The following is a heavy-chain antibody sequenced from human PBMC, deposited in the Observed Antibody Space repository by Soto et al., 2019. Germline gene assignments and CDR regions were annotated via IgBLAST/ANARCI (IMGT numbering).Heavy chain of an antibody. CDR3: AHSDYGDYRGRGAFDY. Sequence: QITLKESGPTLVKPTQTLTLTCTFSGFSLSTNGVGVGWIRQPPGKALKWLALIYWDDDKRYSPSLKSRLTITKDTSKNQVVLTMTNMDPVDTATYYCAHSDYGDYRGRGAFDYWGQGTLITVSS. CDR2: IYWDDDK. D-gene: IGHD4-17*01. CDR1: GFSLSTNGVG. J-gene: IGHJ4*02. V-gene: IGHV2-5*02.